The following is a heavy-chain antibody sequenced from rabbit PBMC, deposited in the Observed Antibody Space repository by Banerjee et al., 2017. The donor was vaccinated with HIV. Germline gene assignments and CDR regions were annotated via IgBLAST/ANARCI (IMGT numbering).Heavy chain of an antibody. V-gene: IGHV1S45*01. D-gene: IGHD8-1*01. J-gene: IGHJ4*01. CDR3: ARDAGYADGGYDFDL. Sequence: QEQLVESGGGLVQPEGSLTLTCTASGFSFSSSYYMCWVRQAPGKGLEWIGCIYTGSGSTYYASWAKGRFTISKTSSTTVTLQMTSLTAADTATYFCARDAGYADGGYDFDLWGPGTLVTVS. CDR1: GFSFSSSYY. CDR2: IYTGSGST.